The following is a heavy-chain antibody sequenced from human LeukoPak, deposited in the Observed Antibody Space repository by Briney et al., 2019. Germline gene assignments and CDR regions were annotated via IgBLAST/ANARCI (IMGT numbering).Heavy chain of an antibody. CDR2: ISTSEST. Sequence: SVTLSLTCTVSGGSISSGTYYWSWIWQPAGKGLEWIGRISTSESTNYNSSLKSRVTISVDTSKNQFSLKLSSVTAADTAVYYCARGALPGADKYYFDYWGQGTLVTVSS. J-gene: IGHJ4*02. CDR3: ARGALPGADKYYFDY. CDR1: GGSISSGTYY. D-gene: IGHD1-14*01. V-gene: IGHV4-61*02.